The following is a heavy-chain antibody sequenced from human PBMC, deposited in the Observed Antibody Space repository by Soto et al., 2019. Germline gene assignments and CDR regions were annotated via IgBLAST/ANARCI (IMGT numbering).Heavy chain of an antibody. CDR3: AAYCGGACYSGTY. Sequence: GGSLRLSCAASGFTFSNYAMHWVRQAPGKGLDWVAVISYDGSNKYYADSVKGRFTISRDNSENTLYLQMNSLRAEDTAVYYCAAYCGGACYSGTYWGQGTMVTVSS. CDR1: GFTFSNYA. V-gene: IGHV3-30-3*02. CDR2: ISYDGSNK. J-gene: IGHJ4*02. D-gene: IGHD2-21*02.